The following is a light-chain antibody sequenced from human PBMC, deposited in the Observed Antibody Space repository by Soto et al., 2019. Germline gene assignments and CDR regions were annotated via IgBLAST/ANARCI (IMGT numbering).Light chain of an antibody. J-gene: IGKJ1*01. CDR2: KVS. V-gene: IGKV2-30*01. CDR1: HILVYSDGSTY. CDR3: MQFTHWPWT. Sequence: DLVMTHSPRPLSLTLGETASISCTSSHILVYSDGSTYLNWFQQRPGQSPRRLIYKVSNRDSGVPDRFSGSGSGTDFALKISRVEAEDVGVYYCMQFTHWPWTFGQGTKVDIK.